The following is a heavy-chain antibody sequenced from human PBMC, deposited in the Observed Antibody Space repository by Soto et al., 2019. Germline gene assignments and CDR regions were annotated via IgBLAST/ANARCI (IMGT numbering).Heavy chain of an antibody. CDR2: ISSSSSYI. V-gene: IGHV3-21*01. D-gene: IGHD3-22*01. CDR1: GFTFSSYS. CDR3: ARDLGDYDSSGYYDPSY. J-gene: IGHJ4*02. Sequence: LRLSCAASGFTFSSYSMDWVRQAQGKGLEWVSSISSSSSYIYYADSVKGRFTISRDNAKNSLYLQMNSLRAEDTAVYYCARDLGDYDSSGYYDPSYWGQGTLVTVSS.